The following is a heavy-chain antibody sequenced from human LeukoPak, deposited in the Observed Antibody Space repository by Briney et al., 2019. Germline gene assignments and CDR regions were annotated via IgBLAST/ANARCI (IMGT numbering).Heavy chain of an antibody. CDR3: ASRDDHHHTIFIAHYAFDI. D-gene: IGHD3-3*01. J-gene: IGHJ3*02. Sequence: PSETLSLTCTVSCGSISSGGYYWSWIRQPPGKGLEWIGYIYHSGSTYYNPSLKSRVTISVDRSKNQFSLKLSSVTAADTAVYYCASRDDHHHTIFIAHYAFDIWGQGTMVTVSS. V-gene: IGHV4-30-2*01. CDR1: CGSISSGGYY. CDR2: IYHSGST.